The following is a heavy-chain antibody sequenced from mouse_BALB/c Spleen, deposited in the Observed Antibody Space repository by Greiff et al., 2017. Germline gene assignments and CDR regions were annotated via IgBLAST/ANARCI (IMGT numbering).Heavy chain of an antibody. V-gene: IGHV1-87*01. J-gene: IGHJ4*01. CDR3: ARSRFYYAMDY. CDR2: IYPGDGDT. CDR1: GYTFTSYW. Sequence: QVQLQQSGAELARPGASVKLSCKASGYTFTSYWMQWVKQRPGQGLEWIGAIYPGDGDTRYTQKFKGKATLTADKSSSTAYMQLSSLASEDSAVYYCARSRFYYAMDYWGQGTSVTVSS.